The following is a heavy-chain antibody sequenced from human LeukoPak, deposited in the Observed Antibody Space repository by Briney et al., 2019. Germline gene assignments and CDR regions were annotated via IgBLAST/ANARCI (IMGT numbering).Heavy chain of an antibody. CDR2: IRYDGSNK. Sequence: PGGSLRLSCAASGFTFSSYGMHWVRQAPGNGLEWVAFIRYDGSNKYYADSVKGRFTISRDNSKNTLYLQMNSLRAEDTAVYYCAKDLNPSSIHGFLECLPFDYWGQGTLVTVSS. CDR1: GFTFSSYG. J-gene: IGHJ4*02. CDR3: AKDLNPSSIHGFLECLPFDY. D-gene: IGHD3-3*01. V-gene: IGHV3-30*02.